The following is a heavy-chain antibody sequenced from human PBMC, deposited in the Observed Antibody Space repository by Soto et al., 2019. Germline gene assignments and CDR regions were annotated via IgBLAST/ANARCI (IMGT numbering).Heavy chain of an antibody. CDR1: DGSISSGGYY. CDR3: ARSYYDFWSAQGWFDP. Sequence: QVQLQESGPGLVKPSQTLSLTCTVSDGSISSGGYYWSWIRQHPGKGLEWIGYIYYSGSTYYNPSLKSRVTISVDTSKNQFSLKLSSVTAADTAVYYCARSYYDFWSAQGWFDPWGQGTLVTVSS. CDR2: IYYSGST. V-gene: IGHV4-31*03. D-gene: IGHD3-3*01. J-gene: IGHJ5*02.